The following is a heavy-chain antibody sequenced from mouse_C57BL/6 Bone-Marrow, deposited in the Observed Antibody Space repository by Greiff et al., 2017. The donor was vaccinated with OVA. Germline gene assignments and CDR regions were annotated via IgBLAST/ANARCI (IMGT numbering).Heavy chain of an antibody. J-gene: IGHJ2*01. CDR3: ARGYYGNYYFDY. D-gene: IGHD2-1*01. CDR1: GFTFSSYG. Sequence: EVHLVESGGDLVKPGGSLKLSCAASGFTFSSYGMSWVRQTPDKRLEWVATISSGGSYTYYPDSVKGRFTISRDNAKNTLYLQMSSLKSEDTAMYYCARGYYGNYYFDYWGQGTTLTVSS. CDR2: ISSGGSYT. V-gene: IGHV5-6*01.